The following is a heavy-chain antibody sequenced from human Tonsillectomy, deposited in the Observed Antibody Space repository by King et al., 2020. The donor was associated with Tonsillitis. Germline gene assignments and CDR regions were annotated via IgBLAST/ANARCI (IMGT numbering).Heavy chain of an antibody. CDR2: MYYTWGP. J-gene: IGHJ5*02. V-gene: IGHV4-39*01. CDR3: ARRQGVFIAEAEYNWFDP. Sequence: LQLQESGPGLVKPSETLSLTCSVSGGSITSSTYYWGWIRQPPGKGLEWIGTMYYTWGPSYNPSLKSRVTISVDTSKKQVFLKLRSVTAADTAVYYCARRQGVFIAEAEYNWFDPWGQGILVSVSS. D-gene: IGHD6-19*01. CDR1: GGSITSSTYY.